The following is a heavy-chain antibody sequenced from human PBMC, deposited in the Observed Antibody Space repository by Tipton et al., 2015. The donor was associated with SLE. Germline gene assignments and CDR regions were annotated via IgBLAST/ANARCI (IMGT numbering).Heavy chain of an antibody. V-gene: IGHV3-23*01. J-gene: IGHJ4*02. Sequence: SLRLSCAASGFTFSSSGMTWVRQAPGKGLEWVSAIGVSASNTDYADSVKGRFTISRDNSKNTLYLQMNSLRDEDTALYYCAKGTTNIDYWGQGTLVTVS. CDR3: AKGTTNIDY. D-gene: IGHD1-1*01. CDR2: IGVSASNT. CDR1: GFTFSSSG.